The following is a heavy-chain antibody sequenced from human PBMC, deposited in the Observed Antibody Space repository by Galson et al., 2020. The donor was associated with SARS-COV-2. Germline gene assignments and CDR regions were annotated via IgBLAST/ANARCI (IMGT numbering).Heavy chain of an antibody. Sequence: GGSLRLSCAASGFTFSSYWMHWVRQAPGKGLVWVSRINSDGSSTSYADSVKGRFTISRDNAKNTLYLQMNSLRAEDTAVYYCARDRHDFWSGYHYYYMDVWGKGTTVTVSS. V-gene: IGHV3-74*01. CDR3: ARDRHDFWSGYHYYYMDV. CDR2: INSDGSST. D-gene: IGHD3-3*01. J-gene: IGHJ6*03. CDR1: GFTFSSYW.